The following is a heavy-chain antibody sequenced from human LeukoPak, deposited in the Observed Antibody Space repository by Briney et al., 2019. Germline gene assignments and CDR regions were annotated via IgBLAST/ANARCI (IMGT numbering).Heavy chain of an antibody. D-gene: IGHD6-19*01. V-gene: IGHV4-39*07. CDR1: GGSISSSSYY. Sequence: SETLSLTCTVSGGSISSSSYYWGWIRQPPGTGLEWIGSIYYSGSTYYNPSLKSRVTISVDTSKNQFSLKLSSVTAADTAVYYCAREVSSGWYDYWGQGTLVTVSS. J-gene: IGHJ4*02. CDR2: IYYSGST. CDR3: AREVSSGWYDY.